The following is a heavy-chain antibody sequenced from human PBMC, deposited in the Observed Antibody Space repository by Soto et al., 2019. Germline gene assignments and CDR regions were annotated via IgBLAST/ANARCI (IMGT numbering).Heavy chain of an antibody. CDR1: GFTFSSYW. CDR2: INSDGSST. D-gene: IGHD2-2*01. CDR3: ARVSREVVPAAIDY. J-gene: IGHJ4*02. V-gene: IGHV3-74*01. Sequence: PGGSLRLSCAASGFTFSSYWIHWVRQAPGKGLVWVSRINSDGSSTTYADSVKGRFTISTDNAKNTLYLQMTSLRAEDTAVYYCARVSREVVPAAIDYWGQGTLVTVSS.